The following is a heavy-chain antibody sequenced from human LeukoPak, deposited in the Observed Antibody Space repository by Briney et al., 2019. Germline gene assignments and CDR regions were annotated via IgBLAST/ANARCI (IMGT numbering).Heavy chain of an antibody. D-gene: IGHD3-22*01. CDR1: GFTFSSYA. CDR3: GKDPTMIVVVGPDE. V-gene: IGHV3-23*01. Sequence: GGSLRLSCAASGFTFSSYAMSWVRQAPGKGLEWVSAISGSGGSTYYADSEKGRSITSRKTSKTTRYLQMNRLGDEDTVLYNCGKDPTMIVVVGPDEGGQG. CDR2: ISGSGGST. J-gene: IGHJ4*02.